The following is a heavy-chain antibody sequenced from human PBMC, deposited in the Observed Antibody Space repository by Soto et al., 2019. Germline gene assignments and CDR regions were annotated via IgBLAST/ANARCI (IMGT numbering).Heavy chain of an antibody. CDR3: VKVSTFYDILTGYYSTNFFDP. CDR1: GFPFIEYS. Sequence: SLGLSCSPSGFPFIEYSMHCVRQAPGKGLQYVSTISSDGDITYYADSVKGRFTISRDNSKSTLYLQMNSLRPEDTAVYYCVKVSTFYDILTGYYSTNFFDPWGQGTLVTVSS. J-gene: IGHJ5*02. D-gene: IGHD3-9*01. V-gene: IGHV3-64D*06. CDR2: ISSDGDIT.